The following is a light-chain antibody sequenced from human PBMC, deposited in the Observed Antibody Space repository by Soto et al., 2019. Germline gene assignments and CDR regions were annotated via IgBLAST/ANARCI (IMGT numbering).Light chain of an antibody. Sequence: EIVLTQSPGTLSLSPGERATLSCRASQSVTSSYLAWYQQKPGQAPRLLIYGASIRATGIPDRFSGSGSGTDFTLTISRLEPEDFAVYYCQQYGISPQTFGQGTKLEIK. CDR1: QSVTSSY. V-gene: IGKV3-20*01. J-gene: IGKJ2*01. CDR2: GAS. CDR3: QQYGISPQT.